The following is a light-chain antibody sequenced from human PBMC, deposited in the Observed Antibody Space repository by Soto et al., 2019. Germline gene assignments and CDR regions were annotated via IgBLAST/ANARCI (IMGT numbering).Light chain of an antibody. V-gene: IGKV3-20*01. CDR3: QQYGSRTWT. CDR1: QRVGGNY. Sequence: ELVLTQSPVTLSLSPGERATLSCRASQRVGGNYLAWYQQKRGQSPRLLIYDASSRATDIPDRFSGSGSGTDFTLTITKVEPEDFAVYYCQQYGSRTWTFGQGTKLEVK. CDR2: DAS. J-gene: IGKJ1*01.